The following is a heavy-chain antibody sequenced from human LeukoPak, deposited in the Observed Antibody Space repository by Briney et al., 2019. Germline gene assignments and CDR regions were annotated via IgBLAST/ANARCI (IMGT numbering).Heavy chain of an antibody. CDR1: GFTFTNNW. J-gene: IGHJ4*02. V-gene: IGHV3-23*01. Sequence: GGSLRLACAASGFTFTNNWMSWVRQAPGKGLEWVAGISDSGGSTNYADSVKGRFTISRDNPKNTLYLQMNSLRAEDTAVYFCAKRGIVIRAVIIVGFHKEAYYFDYWGQGALVTVSS. CDR2: ISDSGGST. D-gene: IGHD3-10*01. CDR3: AKRGIVIRAVIIVGFHKEAYYFDY.